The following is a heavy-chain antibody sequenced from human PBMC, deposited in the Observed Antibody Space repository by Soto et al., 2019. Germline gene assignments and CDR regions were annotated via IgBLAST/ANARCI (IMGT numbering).Heavy chain of an antibody. Sequence: QVQLQESGPGLVKPSGTLSLTCAVSGVSISSHDWWTWVRQPPGKGLEWIGESHQSGNTNYNSSLESRGTITLHKSKNQFSLQLSSVTVADTAVYYCATRDTGRVYWGPGTLVTVSS. CDR1: GVSISSHDW. CDR2: SHQSGNT. CDR3: ATRDTGRVY. V-gene: IGHV4-4*02. D-gene: IGHD5-18*01. J-gene: IGHJ4*02.